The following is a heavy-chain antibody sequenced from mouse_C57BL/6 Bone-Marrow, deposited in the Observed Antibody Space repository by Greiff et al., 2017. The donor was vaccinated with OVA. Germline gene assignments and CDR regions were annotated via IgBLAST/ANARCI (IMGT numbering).Heavy chain of an antibody. J-gene: IGHJ4*01. V-gene: IGHV5-12*01. CDR2: ISNGGGST. CDR3: ARLDAMYY. Sequence: EVKLVESGGGLVQPGGSLKLSCAASGFTFSDFYMYWIRQTPEKRLEWVAYISNGGGSTYYPDTVKGRFTISRDNAKNTQYLQMSRLKSEDTAMYYCARLDAMYYWGQGTSVTVSS. CDR1: GFTFSDFY.